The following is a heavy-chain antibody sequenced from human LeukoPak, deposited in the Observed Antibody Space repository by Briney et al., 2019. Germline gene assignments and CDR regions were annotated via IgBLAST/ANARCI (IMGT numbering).Heavy chain of an antibody. CDR2: IKQISNGGAT. D-gene: IGHD1-26*01. CDR3: ATGFSATSHDGY. J-gene: IGHJ4*02. V-gene: IGHV3-15*01. Sequence: GGSLRLSCAASGFTFSSAWMTWVRQTPGKGLEWVGRIKQISNGGATDYAAPVKDRFTISRDDSINTLYLQMNSLKTEDTAVYYCATGFSATSHDGYWGQGTLVTVSS. CDR1: GFTFSSAW.